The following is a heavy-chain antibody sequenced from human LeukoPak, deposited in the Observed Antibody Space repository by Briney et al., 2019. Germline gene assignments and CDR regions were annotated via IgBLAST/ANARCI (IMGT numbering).Heavy chain of an antibody. V-gene: IGHV4-34*01. Sequence: SETLSLTCTVYGGSFSGYYWSWIRQPPGKGLEWIGEINHSGSTNCNPSLKSRATLSVDTSKNQFSLRLTSITPADTAVYYCARYYCPRGSCYHFDYWGQGTLVTVSS. CDR1: GGSFSGYY. D-gene: IGHD2-8*01. J-gene: IGHJ4*02. CDR2: INHSGST. CDR3: ARYYCPRGSCYHFDY.